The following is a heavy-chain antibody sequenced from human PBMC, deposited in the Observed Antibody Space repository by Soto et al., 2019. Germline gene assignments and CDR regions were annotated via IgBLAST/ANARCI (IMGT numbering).Heavy chain of an antibody. Sequence: GASVKVSCKASGGTFSSYAISWVRQAPGQGLEWMGGIIPIFGTANYAQKFQGRVTITADEYTSTAYMELSSLRYEDTAGYYCGGFRTQKGVAAAGSPPRWRMDVWGQGTTVTDSS. D-gene: IGHD6-13*01. CDR1: GGTFSSYA. CDR3: GGFRTQKGVAAAGSPPRWRMDV. J-gene: IGHJ6*02. V-gene: IGHV1-69*13. CDR2: IIPIFGTA.